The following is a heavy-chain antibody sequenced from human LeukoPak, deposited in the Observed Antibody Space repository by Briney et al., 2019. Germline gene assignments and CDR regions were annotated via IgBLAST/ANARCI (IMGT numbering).Heavy chain of an antibody. J-gene: IGHJ5*02. V-gene: IGHV1-3*01. D-gene: IGHD4-17*01. Sequence: ASVKVSCKASGYTFTSYAMHWVRQAPGQRLEWMGWINAGSGYTKYSQRFRGRVTVTRDTSASTVYMELSSLRSEDTAVYYCARDKSYGDNWFDPWGQGTLVTVSS. CDR3: ARDKSYGDNWFDP. CDR1: GYTFTSYA. CDR2: INAGSGYT.